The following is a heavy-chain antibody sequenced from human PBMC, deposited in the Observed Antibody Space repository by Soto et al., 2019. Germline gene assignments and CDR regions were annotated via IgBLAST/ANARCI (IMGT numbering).Heavy chain of an antibody. V-gene: IGHV1-46*01. CDR3: AREENCSDGICYSEYFQR. J-gene: IGHJ1*01. D-gene: IGHD2-15*01. CDR1: GYIFTAYS. Sequence: QVQLVQSGAEVKKPGASVKVSCKASGYIFTAYSMHWVRQAPGQGLEWMGVVNPSGGSTHYAQKVQGRITMTRDTSTSTVYMDLSSLTSEDTAVYYCAREENCSDGICYSEYFQRWGQGTLVTVSS. CDR2: VNPSGGST.